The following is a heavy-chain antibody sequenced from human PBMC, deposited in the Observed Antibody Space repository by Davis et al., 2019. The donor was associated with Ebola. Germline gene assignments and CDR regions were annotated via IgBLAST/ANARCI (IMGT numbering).Heavy chain of an antibody. D-gene: IGHD3-10*01. CDR1: GFTVSSNY. CDR2: ISSSSSYI. V-gene: IGHV3-21*01. CDR3: TREKDRGGSGHAPDY. Sequence: GESLKISCAASGFTVSSNYMSWVRQAPGKGLEWVSSISSSSSYIYYADSVKGRFTISRDNAKNSLYLQMNSLRAEDTAVYYCTREKDRGGSGHAPDYWGQGNLVTVSS. J-gene: IGHJ4*02.